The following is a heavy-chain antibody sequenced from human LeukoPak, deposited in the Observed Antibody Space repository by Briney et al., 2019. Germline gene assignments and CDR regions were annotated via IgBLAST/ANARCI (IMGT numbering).Heavy chain of an antibody. J-gene: IGHJ6*03. CDR2: ISGSGGST. D-gene: IGHD3-3*01. Sequence: PGGSLRLSCAASGCTFSSYAMSWVRQAPGKGLEWVSAISGSGGSTYYADSVKGRFTISRDNSKNTLYLQMNSLRAEDTAVYYCAKVFCSGYYRDYYYYMDVWGKGTTVTVSS. CDR3: AKVFCSGYYRDYYYYMDV. CDR1: GCTFSSYA. V-gene: IGHV3-23*01.